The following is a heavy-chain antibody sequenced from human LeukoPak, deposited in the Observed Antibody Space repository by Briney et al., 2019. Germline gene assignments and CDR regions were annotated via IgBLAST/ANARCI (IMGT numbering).Heavy chain of an antibody. V-gene: IGHV3-48*02. D-gene: IGHD3-10*01. J-gene: IGHJ4*02. Sequence: GGSLRLSCAASGFTFSSYSMNWVRQAPGKGLEWVSYISSSSSTIYYADSVKGRFTISRDNAKNSLYLQMNSLRDEDTAVYYCARDTPHYGSGSYYHWGQGTLVTVSS. CDR3: ARDTPHYGSGSYYH. CDR1: GFTFSSYS. CDR2: ISSSSSTI.